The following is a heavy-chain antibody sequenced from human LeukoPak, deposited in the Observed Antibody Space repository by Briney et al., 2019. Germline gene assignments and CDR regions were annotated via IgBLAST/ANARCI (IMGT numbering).Heavy chain of an antibody. V-gene: IGHV4-34*01. Sequence: PSETLSLTCAVYGGSFSGYYWSWIRQPPGKGLEWIGEINHSGSTNYNPSLKSRVTISVDTSKNQFSLKLSSVTAADTAVYYCARAKITSGSYCFDPWGQGTLVTVSS. J-gene: IGHJ5*02. D-gene: IGHD1-26*01. CDR3: ARAKITSGSYCFDP. CDR1: GGSFSGYY. CDR2: INHSGST.